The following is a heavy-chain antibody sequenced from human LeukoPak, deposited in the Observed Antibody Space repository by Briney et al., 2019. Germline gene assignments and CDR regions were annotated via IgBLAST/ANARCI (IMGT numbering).Heavy chain of an antibody. J-gene: IGHJ4*02. Sequence: PSETLSLTCTVSGGSISSSSYYWGWIRQPPGKGLEWIGSIYYSVSTYYSPSLKSRVTISVDTSKNQFSLNLTSVTAPDTAVYYCATPGYSSGWLPFDYWGQGALVTVSS. CDR1: GGSISSSSYY. CDR2: IYYSVST. CDR3: ATPGYSSGWLPFDY. V-gene: IGHV4-39*01. D-gene: IGHD6-19*01.